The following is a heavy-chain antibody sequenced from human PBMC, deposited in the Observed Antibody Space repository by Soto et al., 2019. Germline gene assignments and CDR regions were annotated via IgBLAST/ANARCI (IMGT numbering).Heavy chain of an antibody. CDR1: GFSLTTGKMG. V-gene: IGHV2-26*01. Sequence: SGPTLVNPTETLTLTCTVSGFSLTTGKMGVSWIRQPPGKALEWLAHIFSDNERSYSTSLQGRLTISKDTSGSQVVLSMTNVDPVDTATYYCARMKVDSYQSYYAIDVWGQGTTVTVS. CDR2: IFSDNER. CDR3: ARMKVDSYQSYYAIDV. J-gene: IGHJ6*02. D-gene: IGHD3-9*01.